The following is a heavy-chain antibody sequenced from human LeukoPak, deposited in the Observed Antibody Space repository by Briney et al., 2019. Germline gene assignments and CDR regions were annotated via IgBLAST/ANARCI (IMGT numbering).Heavy chain of an antibody. D-gene: IGHD6-19*01. J-gene: IGHJ3*02. CDR2: ISYDGSNK. Sequence: PGGSLRLSCAASGFTFSSYGMHWVRQAPGKGLEWVAVISYDGSNKYYADSVKGRFTISRDNSKNTLYLQMNSLRAEDTAVYYCAKGIGGWYDAFDIWGQGTMVTVSS. CDR3: AKGIGGWYDAFDI. CDR1: GFTFSSYG. V-gene: IGHV3-30*18.